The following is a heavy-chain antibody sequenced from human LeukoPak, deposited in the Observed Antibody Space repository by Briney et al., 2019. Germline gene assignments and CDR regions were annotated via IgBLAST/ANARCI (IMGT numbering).Heavy chain of an antibody. CDR1: GLTFTTYA. V-gene: IGHV3-23*01. D-gene: IGHD2-21*02. J-gene: IGHJ4*02. Sequence: GGSLRLSCAASGLTFTTYAMGWVRQAPGKGLEWVSTISGSGGSTYYADSVKGRFTISRDNSKNTLFLQMHSLRAEDTAVYYCAKDRNFVSGGYWRGLVADYWGQGTLVTVSS. CDR2: ISGSGGST. CDR3: AKDRNFVSGGYWRGLVADY.